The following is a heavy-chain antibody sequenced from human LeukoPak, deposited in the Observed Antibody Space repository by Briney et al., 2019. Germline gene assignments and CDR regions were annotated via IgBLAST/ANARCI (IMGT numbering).Heavy chain of an antibody. Sequence: ASVKVSCKASGYTFTGYYMHWVRQAPGQGLEWMGWVNPNSGGTNYAQKLQGWVTMTRDTSISTAYMELSRLRSDDTAVHYCARGTPRNQLLPHHFDYWGQGTLVTVSS. CDR2: VNPNSGGT. CDR1: GYTFTGYY. D-gene: IGHD2-2*01. J-gene: IGHJ4*02. V-gene: IGHV1-2*04. CDR3: ARGTPRNQLLPHHFDY.